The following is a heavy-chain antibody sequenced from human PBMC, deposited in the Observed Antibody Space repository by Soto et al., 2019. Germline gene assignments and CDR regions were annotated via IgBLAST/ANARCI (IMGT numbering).Heavy chain of an antibody. D-gene: IGHD6-19*01. CDR2: IYYSGST. CDR3: ARRYSSGWYGAYYFDY. CDR1: GGSISSSSYY. Sequence: SETLSLTCTVSGGSISSSSYYWGWIRQPPGKGLEWIGSIYYSGSTYYNPSLKSRVTISVDTSKIQFSLKLSSVTAADTAVYYCARRYSSGWYGAYYFDYWGQGTLVTVSS. V-gene: IGHV4-39*01. J-gene: IGHJ4*02.